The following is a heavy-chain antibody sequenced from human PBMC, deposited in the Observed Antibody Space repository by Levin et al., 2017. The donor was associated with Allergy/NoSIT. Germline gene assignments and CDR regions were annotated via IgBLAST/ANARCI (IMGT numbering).Heavy chain of an antibody. Sequence: SCAASGFTLSSYGMHWVRQAPGKGLEWVAIIWYDGSNKYYADSVKGRFTISRDISKNTLYLEMNSLRAEDTAVYYCARDRQVNYFDYWGQGTLVTVSS. CDR2: IWYDGSNK. J-gene: IGHJ4*02. CDR3: ARDRQVNYFDY. CDR1: GFTLSSYG. D-gene: IGHD4-11*01. V-gene: IGHV3-33*01.